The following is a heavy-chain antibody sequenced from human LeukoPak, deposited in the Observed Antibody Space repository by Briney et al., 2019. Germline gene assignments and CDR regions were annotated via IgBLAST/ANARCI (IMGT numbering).Heavy chain of an antibody. D-gene: IGHD2-2*01. CDR1: GYTFTSYG. Sequence: GASVKVSCKASGYTFTSYGISWVRQAPGQGLEWMGWISAYNGNTNYAQKLQGRVTMTTDTFTSTAYMELRSLRSDDTAVYYCAREVVPAANYYYYYMDVWGKGTTVTVSS. V-gene: IGHV1-18*01. CDR2: ISAYNGNT. CDR3: AREVVPAANYYYYYMDV. J-gene: IGHJ6*03.